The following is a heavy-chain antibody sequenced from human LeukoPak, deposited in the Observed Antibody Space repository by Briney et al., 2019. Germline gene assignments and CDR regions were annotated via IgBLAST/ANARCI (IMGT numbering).Heavy chain of an antibody. Sequence: SQTLSLTCTVSGGSISSGDYYWSWIRQPPGKGLEWIGYIYYSGSTYYNPSLKSRVTISVDTSKNQFSLKLCSVTAADTAVYYCARVPETGAFDYWGQGTLVTVSS. J-gene: IGHJ4*02. CDR1: GGSISSGDYY. V-gene: IGHV4-30-4*01. CDR3: ARVPETGAFDY. CDR2: IYYSGST. D-gene: IGHD3-10*01.